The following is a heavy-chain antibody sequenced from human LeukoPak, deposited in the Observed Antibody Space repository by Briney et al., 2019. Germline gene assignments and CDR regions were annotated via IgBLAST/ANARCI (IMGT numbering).Heavy chain of an antibody. D-gene: IGHD2-21*01. J-gene: IGHJ3*02. CDR3: AKTPVVVGDPDWTFDI. CDR2: ISGSGGST. Sequence: GGSLRLSCAASGFTFSSYAMSWVRQAPGKGLEWVSAISGSGGSTYYADSVKGRFTISRDNSKNTLYLQMNSLRAEDTAAYYCAKTPVVVGDPDWTFDIWGQGTMVTVSS. CDR1: GFTFSSYA. V-gene: IGHV3-23*01.